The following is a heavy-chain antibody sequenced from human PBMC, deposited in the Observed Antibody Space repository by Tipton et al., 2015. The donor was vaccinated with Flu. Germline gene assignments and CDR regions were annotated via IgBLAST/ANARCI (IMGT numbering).Heavy chain of an antibody. CDR3: ARRDFSNYVSDPKNWFDP. CDR2: IHTSAGT. CDR1: GDSLTSGSYY. Sequence: TLSLTCAVSGDSLTSGSYYWSWIRQPAGRGLEWIGNIHTSAGTYYNLSLKSRVTISVDRSKNQFSLEMRSVTAADMAVYYCARRDFSNYVSDPKNWFDPWGQGTLVTVSS. J-gene: IGHJ5*02. D-gene: IGHD4-11*01. V-gene: IGHV4-61*09.